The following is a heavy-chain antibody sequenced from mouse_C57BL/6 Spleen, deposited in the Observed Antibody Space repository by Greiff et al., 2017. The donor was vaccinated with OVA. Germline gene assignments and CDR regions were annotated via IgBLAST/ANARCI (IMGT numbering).Heavy chain of an antibody. V-gene: IGHV1-64*01. D-gene: IGHD1-1*01. Sequence: QVQLKQPGAELVKPGASVKLSCKASGYTFTSYWMHWVKQRPGQGLEWIGMIHPNSGSTNYNEKFKSKATLTVDKSSSTAYMQLSSLTSEDSAVYYCARGVVAHYYAMDYWGQGTSVTVSS. CDR2: IHPNSGST. CDR3: ARGVVAHYYAMDY. J-gene: IGHJ4*01. CDR1: GYTFTSYW.